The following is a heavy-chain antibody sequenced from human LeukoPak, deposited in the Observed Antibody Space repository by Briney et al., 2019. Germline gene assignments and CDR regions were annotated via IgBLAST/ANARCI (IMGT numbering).Heavy chain of an antibody. J-gene: IGHJ4*02. CDR3: AKDGAGYCSGGSCYPLDY. CDR1: GFTFSSYG. CDR2: ISYDGSNK. D-gene: IGHD2-15*01. V-gene: IGHV3-30*18. Sequence: PGRSLRLSCAASGFTFSSYGMHWVRQAPGKGLEWVAVISYDGSNKYYADSVKGRFTISRDNSKNTLYLQMNSLRAEDTAVYYCAKDGAGYCSGGSCYPLDYWGQGTPVTVSS.